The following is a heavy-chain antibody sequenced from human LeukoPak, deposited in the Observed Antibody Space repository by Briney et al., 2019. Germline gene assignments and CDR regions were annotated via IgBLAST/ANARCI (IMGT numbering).Heavy chain of an antibody. V-gene: IGHV4-39*01. D-gene: IGHD1-26*01. CDR1: VHFISSSSYY. CDR3: ARQRALVGAMLIGY. Sequence: SVPLSLTCTLWVHFISSSSYYWRGIRRPPAKVLEWFGRIYYSGSTYYHPSLQSHVTIYVDPSNNQFALKQSSVTAADTAVYYSARQRALVGAMLIGYWGQGTLVTVS. J-gene: IGHJ4*02. CDR2: IYYSGST.